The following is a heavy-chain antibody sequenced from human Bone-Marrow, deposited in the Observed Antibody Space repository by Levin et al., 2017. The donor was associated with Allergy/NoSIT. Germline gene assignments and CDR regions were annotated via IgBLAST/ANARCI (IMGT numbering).Heavy chain of an antibody. J-gene: IGHJ4*02. CDR2: IKSSGATI. V-gene: IGHV3-11*01. D-gene: IGHD4-17*01. CDR3: AGSLTDFGDYETYFFAH. Sequence: GGSLRLSCEVSGSTFSDYYIAWIRQAPGKPLEWISYIKSSGATIYYADSVKGRFTTSRGSAKNSVSLQMNTLRAEDTAVYYCAGSLTDFGDYETYFFAHWGQGTLVAVSS. CDR1: GSTFSDYY.